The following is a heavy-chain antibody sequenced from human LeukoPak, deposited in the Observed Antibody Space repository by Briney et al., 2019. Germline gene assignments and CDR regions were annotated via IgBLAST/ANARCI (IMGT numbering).Heavy chain of an antibody. CDR1: GFTFSGYE. CDR3: VRDAVPGHTVFDN. J-gene: IGHJ4*02. V-gene: IGHV3-48*03. Sequence: QPGGSLRLSCAASGFTFSGYEINWVRQAPGKGLEWVSHISGSGVAIHYSDSVKGRFTISRDNAKNSLYLQMDSLRVEDAAVYYRVRDAVPGHTVFDNWGQGTLVIVSS. CDR2: ISGSGVAI. D-gene: IGHD2-2*02.